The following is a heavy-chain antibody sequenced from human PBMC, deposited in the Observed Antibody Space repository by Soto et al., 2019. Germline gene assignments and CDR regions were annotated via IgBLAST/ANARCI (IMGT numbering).Heavy chain of an antibody. CDR1: GGTFSSYA. V-gene: IGHV1-69*13. CDR3: ARGGVITFGGVIVTRYFDY. CDR2: IIPIFGTA. Sequence: SVKVSCKASGGTFSSYAISWVRQAPGQGLEWMGGIIPIFGTANYAQKFQGRVTITADESTSTAYMELSSLRSEDAAVYYCARGGVITFGGVIVTRYFDYWGQGTLVTVSS. J-gene: IGHJ4*02. D-gene: IGHD3-16*02.